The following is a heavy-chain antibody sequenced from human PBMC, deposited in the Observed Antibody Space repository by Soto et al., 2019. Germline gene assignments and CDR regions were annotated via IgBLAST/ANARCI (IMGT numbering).Heavy chain of an antibody. CDR2: ISYDATNQ. Sequence: QVQLVESGGGVVQPGRSLRLSCTASGFIFSQYVMHWVRQAPGKGLEWVAIISYDATNQYYADSVRGRFTISRDNSNNTLYLHMTRLIAEDTAVYYCAREGVGPYDFWSGYYVHWGQGTLVTVSS. CDR1: GFIFSQYV. D-gene: IGHD3-3*01. J-gene: IGHJ4*02. CDR3: AREGVGPYDFWSGYYVH. V-gene: IGHV3-30-3*01.